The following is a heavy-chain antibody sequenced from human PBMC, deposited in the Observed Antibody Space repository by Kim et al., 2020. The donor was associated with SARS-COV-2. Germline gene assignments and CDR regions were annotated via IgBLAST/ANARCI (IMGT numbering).Heavy chain of an antibody. CDR2: NYRDVTM. Sequence: SETLSLTCIVSGGSISSSDWWTWVRQPPGKGLEWIGENYRDVTMNYNPSLKSRVTIFVDRSKNEFSLRLTSVTAADTAVYYCARLIWEMPRPLALDSWGQGALVTVSS. D-gene: IGHD1-26*01. CDR3: ARLIWEMPRPLALDS. CDR1: GGSISSSDW. J-gene: IGHJ5*01. V-gene: IGHV4-4*02.